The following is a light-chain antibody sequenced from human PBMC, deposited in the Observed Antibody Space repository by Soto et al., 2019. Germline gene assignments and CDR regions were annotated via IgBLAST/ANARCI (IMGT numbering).Light chain of an antibody. CDR3: QVWDVSTVHYV. CDR1: NIGSKT. CDR2: DDS. J-gene: IGLJ1*01. V-gene: IGLV3-21*02. Sequence: SYELTQPPSMSVAPGQTARITCGGNNIGSKTVHWNQQKAGQAPVLVVYDDSDRPSGIPERFSGSNSGNTATLTISRVEAGDEADYYCQVWDVSTVHYVFGTGTKVTVL.